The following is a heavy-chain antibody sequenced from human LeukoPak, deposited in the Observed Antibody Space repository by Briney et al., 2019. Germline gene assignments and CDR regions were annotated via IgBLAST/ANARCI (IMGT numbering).Heavy chain of an antibody. CDR3: ARVLGSSVLDY. CDR1: GFTFSNAW. V-gene: IGHV3-11*05. Sequence: GGSLRLSCAASGFTFSNAWMSWIRQAPGKGLEWVSYISSSSIYTNYADSVKGRFTISRDNAKNSLYLQMNSLRAEDTAVYYCARVLGSSVLDYWGQGTLVTVSS. CDR2: ISSSSIYT. J-gene: IGHJ4*02. D-gene: IGHD3-10*01.